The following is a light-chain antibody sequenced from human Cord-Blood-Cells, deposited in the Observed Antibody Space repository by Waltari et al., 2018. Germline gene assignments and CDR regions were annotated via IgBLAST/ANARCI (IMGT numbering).Light chain of an antibody. V-gene: IGKV3-20*01. J-gene: IGKJ5*01. Sequence: EIVLTQSPGTLPLSPGERATLTCRVSQSVSSSYLTWYQQKPGQAPRLLIYGASRRATGIPDRCSGSGCGTDFTLTISRLEPEDSAVYYCQQYGSSPLFGQGTRLEIK. CDR1: QSVSSSY. CDR2: GAS. CDR3: QQYGSSPL.